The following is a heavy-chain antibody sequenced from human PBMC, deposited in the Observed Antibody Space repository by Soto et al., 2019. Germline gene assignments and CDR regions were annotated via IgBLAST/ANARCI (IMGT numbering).Heavy chain of an antibody. CDR2: IRNKTAGHTT. V-gene: IGHV3-72*01. CDR3: STTVITSPLFEY. CDR1: GFTFSNHY. Sequence: PGGSLRLSCAGSGFTFSNHYMGWVRQAPGKGLEWLGRIRNKTAGHTTEHAASVRGRFTISRDDSKNSVYLQMNSLKTEDSAVYYCSTTVITSPLFEYWGQGTVVTVSS. J-gene: IGHJ4*02. D-gene: IGHD1-20*01.